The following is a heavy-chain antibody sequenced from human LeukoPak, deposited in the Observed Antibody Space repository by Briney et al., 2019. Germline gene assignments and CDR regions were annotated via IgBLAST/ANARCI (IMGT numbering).Heavy chain of an antibody. CDR3: ARLFQGYCSSTSCYTAYYYYYYMDV. D-gene: IGHD2-2*02. J-gene: IGHJ6*03. Sequence: ASVKVSCKASGYTFTSYGISWVRQAPGQGLEWMGWISAYNGNTNYAQKLQGRVTMTTDTSTSTAYMELRSLRSDDTAVYYCARLFQGYCSSTSCYTAYYYYYYMDVWGKGTTVTVS. V-gene: IGHV1-18*01. CDR2: ISAYNGNT. CDR1: GYTFTSYG.